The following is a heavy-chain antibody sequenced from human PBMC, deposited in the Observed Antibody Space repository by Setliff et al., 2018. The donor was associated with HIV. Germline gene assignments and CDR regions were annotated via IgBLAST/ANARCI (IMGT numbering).Heavy chain of an antibody. CDR1: GASITSHN. CDR3: ARFTVVVFGAGEPSWFDP. Sequence: SETLSLTCSVSGASITSHNWSWIRQAAGKGLEWIGRIYNSGSTIYNPSLKSRVTLSLDTSKNQFSLKLSSVTAADTAMYYCARFTVVVFGAGEPSWFDPWGQGILVTVSS. D-gene: IGHD2-15*01. CDR2: IYNSGST. J-gene: IGHJ5*02. V-gene: IGHV4-4*07.